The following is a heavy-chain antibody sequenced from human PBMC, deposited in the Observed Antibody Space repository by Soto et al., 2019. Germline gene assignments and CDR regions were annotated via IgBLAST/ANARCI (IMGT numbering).Heavy chain of an antibody. CDR1: GGSISSYY. D-gene: IGHD2-21*02. Sequence: QVQLQESGPGLVKPSETLSLTCTVSGGSISSYYWSWIRQPPGKGLEWIGYIYYSVSTNYNPSLKSRVTISVDTSKNQFSLKLSSVTAADAAVYYCERHETLHGDCDYCGQGTLVTVSS. J-gene: IGHJ4*02. V-gene: IGHV4-59*08. CDR2: IYYSVST. CDR3: ERHETLHGDCDY.